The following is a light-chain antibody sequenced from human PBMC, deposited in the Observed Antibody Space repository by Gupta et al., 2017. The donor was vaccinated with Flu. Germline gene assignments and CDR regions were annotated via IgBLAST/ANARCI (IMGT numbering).Light chain of an antibody. CDR2: GAS. CDR1: QSVSSSY. Sequence: EIVLTQSPGTLSLSPGESATLSCRASQSVSSSYLAWYQQQPGQDPRLSSYGASSSATGIRDRLSGSGSGTDFTRPRSRMEPDDCEVYDGQPYRAFGQGTKVEIK. V-gene: IGKV3-20*01. J-gene: IGKJ1*01. CDR3: QPYRA.